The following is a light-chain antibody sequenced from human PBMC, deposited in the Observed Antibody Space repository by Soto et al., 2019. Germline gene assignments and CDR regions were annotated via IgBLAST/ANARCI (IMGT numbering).Light chain of an antibody. J-gene: IGLJ2*01. V-gene: IGLV1-47*01. CDR3: AGWDDSLSGVV. Sequence: QSVLTQPPSASATPGQRVTISCSGSSSNIGSNYVYWYQQLPGTAPKLLIYRNNQRPSGVPDRFSGSKSGTSASLAISGLRSEEEADYYCAGWDDSLSGVVFGGGTKLTVL. CDR1: SSNIGSNY. CDR2: RNN.